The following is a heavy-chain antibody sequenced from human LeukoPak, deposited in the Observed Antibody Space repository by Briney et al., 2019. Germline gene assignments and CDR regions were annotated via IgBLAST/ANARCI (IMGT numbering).Heavy chain of an antibody. CDR1: GYTFTSYA. CDR2: INPNSGGT. CDR3: ATSGKDSSGYHFDY. V-gene: IGHV1-2*02. J-gene: IGHJ4*02. Sequence: GASVKVSCKASGYTFTSYAMHWVRQAPGQRLEWMGWINPNSGGTNYAQKFQGRVTMTRDTSISTAYMELSRLRSDDTAVYYCATSGKDSSGYHFDYWGQGTLVTVSS. D-gene: IGHD3-22*01.